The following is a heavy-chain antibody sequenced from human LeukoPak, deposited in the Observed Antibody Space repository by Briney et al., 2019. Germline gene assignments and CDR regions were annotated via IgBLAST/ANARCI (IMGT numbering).Heavy chain of an antibody. J-gene: IGHJ4*02. D-gene: IGHD2-2*01. V-gene: IGHV5-51*01. Sequence: GESLKISCKGSGYSFTTYWIAWVRQVPGKGLEWMGILYPGDSDTRYSPSFQCQVTISAAKSINTAYLQLSSLKSSDTAMYYCARVRGQLDNWGQGTLVTVSS. CDR1: GYSFTTYW. CDR2: LYPGDSDT. CDR3: ARVRGQLDN.